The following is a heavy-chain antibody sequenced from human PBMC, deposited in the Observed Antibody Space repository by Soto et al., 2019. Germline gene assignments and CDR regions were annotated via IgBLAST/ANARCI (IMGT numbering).Heavy chain of an antibody. CDR2: IYPGDSDS. D-gene: IGHD2-2*01. CDR1: GFTFTSYW. Sequence: GESLKISCKGSGFTFTSYWIAWVRQMPGKGLEWMGIIYPGDSDSSYSPSFQGQVTISADKSVNTAYLHWSSLKASDTAIYYCAKHEGYCSTTTCSNFDYWGQGTLVTVSS. J-gene: IGHJ4*02. CDR3: AKHEGYCSTTTCSNFDY. V-gene: IGHV5-51*01.